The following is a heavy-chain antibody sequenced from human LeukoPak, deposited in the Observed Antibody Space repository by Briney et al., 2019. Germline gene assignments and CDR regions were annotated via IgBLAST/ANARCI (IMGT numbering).Heavy chain of an antibody. CDR1: GFTFSSYG. J-gene: IGHJ6*03. D-gene: IGHD2-15*01. CDR3: ARDLDRRDSEDGMDV. V-gene: IGHV3-30*03. Sequence: GSLRLSCAASGFTFSSYGMHWVRQAPGKGLEWVAAISYDGSNKYYADSVKGRFTISRDNSKNTLYLQMNSLRAEDTAVYYCARDLDRRDSEDGMDVWGKGTTVTVSS. CDR2: ISYDGSNK.